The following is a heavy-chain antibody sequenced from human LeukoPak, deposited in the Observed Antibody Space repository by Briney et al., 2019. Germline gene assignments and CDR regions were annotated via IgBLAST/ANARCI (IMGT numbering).Heavy chain of an antibody. D-gene: IGHD6-13*01. Sequence: PSETLSLTCTVSGYSISSGYYWGWIRQPPGKGREWIGSIYHSGSTYYNPSLKSRVTISVDTSKTQFSLKLSSVTAADTAVYYCAREEGSSWTAGYYFDYWGQGTLVTVSS. CDR3: AREEGSSWTAGYYFDY. CDR1: GYSISSGYY. J-gene: IGHJ4*02. CDR2: IYHSGST. V-gene: IGHV4-38-2*02.